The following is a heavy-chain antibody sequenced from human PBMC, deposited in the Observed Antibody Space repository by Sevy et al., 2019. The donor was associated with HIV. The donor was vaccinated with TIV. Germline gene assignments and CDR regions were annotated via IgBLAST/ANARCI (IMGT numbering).Heavy chain of an antibody. CDR3: TNRGIVIITGFDY. D-gene: IGHD1-20*01. J-gene: IGHJ4*02. Sequence: GGSLGLSCAASGVIFNSHAMSWVRQAPGKGLEWVSTISGSGGYTYYSDSVKGRFSISRDNSKNTVYLQMNSLRAEDTAVYYCTNRGIVIITGFDYWGQGTLVTVSS. V-gene: IGHV3-23*01. CDR2: ISGSGGYT. CDR1: GVIFNSHA.